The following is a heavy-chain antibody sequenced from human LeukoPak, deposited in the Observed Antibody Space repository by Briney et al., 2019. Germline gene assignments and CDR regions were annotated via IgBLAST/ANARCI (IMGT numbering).Heavy chain of an antibody. CDR2: INPNSGGT. Sequence: ASVKVSCKASGYTFTGYYMHWVRQAPGQGLEWMGWINPNSGGTNYAQKFQGRVTMTRDTSISTAYMELSRLRSDDTAVYYCARDHGSGYDSGLYGYWGQGTLVTVSS. V-gene: IGHV1-2*02. CDR3: ARDHGSGYDSGLYGY. CDR1: GYTFTGYY. D-gene: IGHD5-12*01. J-gene: IGHJ4*02.